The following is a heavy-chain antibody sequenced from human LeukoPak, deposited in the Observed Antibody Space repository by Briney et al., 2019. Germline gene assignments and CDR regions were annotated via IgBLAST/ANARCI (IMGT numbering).Heavy chain of an antibody. CDR1: GYTFTDYY. D-gene: IGHD6-13*01. J-gene: IGHJ4*02. Sequence: GASVKVSCKASGYTFTDYYIHWVRQAPGQGLEWMGWITAYNDNTYYAQKLQGRVTMTTDTSTSTAYMELRSLKSDDTAVYYCARDLRRGSSSWYVSGGDYWGQGTLVTVSS. CDR2: ITAYNDNT. V-gene: IGHV1-18*04. CDR3: ARDLRRGSSSWYVSGGDY.